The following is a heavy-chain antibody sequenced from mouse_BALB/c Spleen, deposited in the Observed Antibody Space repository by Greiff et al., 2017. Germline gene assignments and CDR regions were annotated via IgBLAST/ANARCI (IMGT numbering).Heavy chain of an antibody. J-gene: IGHJ3*01. Sequence: VQGVESGAELMKPGASVKISCKATGYTFSSYWIEWVKQRPGHGLEWIGEILPGSGSTNYTAKFKGKATFTANTSSNTAYMQLSSLTSEDSAVYYCARGRRAWFAYWGQGTLVTVSA. CDR2: ILPGSGST. CDR3: ARGRRAWFAY. CDR1: GYTFSSYW. V-gene: IGHV1-9*01.